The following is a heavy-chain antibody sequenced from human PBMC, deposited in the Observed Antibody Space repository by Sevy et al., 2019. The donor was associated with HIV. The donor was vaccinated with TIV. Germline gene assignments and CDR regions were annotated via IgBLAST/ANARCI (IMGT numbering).Heavy chain of an antibody. CDR1: GDSVSSNSAA. CDR2: TYYRSKWYN. Sequence: SETLSLTCAISGDSVSSNSAAWNWIRQSPSRGLEWLGRTYYRSKWYNDYAVSVKRRITINPDTSKNQFSLQLNSVTPEDTGVYYCAREWDYYDSSGYYDAFDIWGQGTMVTVSS. J-gene: IGHJ3*02. D-gene: IGHD3-22*01. CDR3: AREWDYYDSSGYYDAFDI. V-gene: IGHV6-1*01.